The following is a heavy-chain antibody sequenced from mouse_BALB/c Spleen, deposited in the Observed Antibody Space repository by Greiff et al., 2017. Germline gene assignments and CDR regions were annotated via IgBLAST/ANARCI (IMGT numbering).Heavy chain of an antibody. Sequence: QVQLQQPGAELVRPGASVKLSCKASGYTFTSYWINWVKQRPGQGLEWIGNIYPSDSYTNYNQKFKDKATLTVDKSSSTAYMQLSSPTSEDSAVYYCGGGNYVKFAYWGQGTLVTVSA. CDR1: GYTFTSYW. J-gene: IGHJ3*01. V-gene: IGHV1-69*02. CDR2: IYPSDSYT. D-gene: IGHD2-1*01. CDR3: GGGNYVKFAY.